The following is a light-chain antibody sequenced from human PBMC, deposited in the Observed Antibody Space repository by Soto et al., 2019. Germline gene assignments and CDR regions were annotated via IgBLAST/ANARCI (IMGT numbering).Light chain of an antibody. J-gene: IGKJ5*01. Sequence: EVILTQSPATLSLSPGESATLSCRASQHISGYLAWYQPKPGQAPRLLISDASNRATGIPARFSGSGSGTDFTLTISSLEPEDFAVYFCQQRSNWPPITFGQGTRLEIK. CDR3: QQRSNWPPIT. CDR2: DAS. V-gene: IGKV3-11*01. CDR1: QHISGY.